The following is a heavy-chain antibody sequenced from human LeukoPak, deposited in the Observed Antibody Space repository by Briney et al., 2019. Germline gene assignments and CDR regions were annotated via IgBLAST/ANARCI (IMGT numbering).Heavy chain of an antibody. D-gene: IGHD3-22*01. CDR3: ARADYYDSATRAYYFDY. V-gene: IGHV3-23*01. Sequence: PGGSLRLSCAASGFTFSNYAMSWVRQAPGKGLEWVSGITASGSSTYYADSVKGHFTISRDNSKNTLCLQTNSLRAEDMAVYYCARADYYDSATRAYYFDYWGQGTLVTVSS. J-gene: IGHJ4*02. CDR2: ITASGSST. CDR1: GFTFSNYA.